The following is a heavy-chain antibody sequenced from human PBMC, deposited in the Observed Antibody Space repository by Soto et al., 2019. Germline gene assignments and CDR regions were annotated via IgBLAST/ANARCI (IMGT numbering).Heavy chain of an antibody. Sequence: SETLSLTCTVSGGSISSSSYYWGWIRQPPGKGLEWIGSIYYSGSTYYNPSLKSRVTISVDTSKNQFSLKLSSVTAVDTAVYYCARTDSNFDYWGQGTLVTVSS. V-gene: IGHV4-39*01. D-gene: IGHD4-4*01. CDR1: GGSISSSSYY. CDR3: ARTDSNFDY. CDR2: IYYSGST. J-gene: IGHJ4*02.